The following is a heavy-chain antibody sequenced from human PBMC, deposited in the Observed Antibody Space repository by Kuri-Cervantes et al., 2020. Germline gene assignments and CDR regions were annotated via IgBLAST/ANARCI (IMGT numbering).Heavy chain of an antibody. V-gene: IGHV3-13*01. D-gene: IGHD4-17*01. J-gene: IGHJ5*02. CDR3: AKTTPYYYGDYVFGWFDP. CDR1: GFTFSSYS. CDR2: IGTAGDT. Sequence: GESLKISCAASGFTFSSYSMNWVRQATGKGLEWVSAIGTAGDTYYPGSVKGRFTISRENAKNSLYLQMNSLRAEDTAVYYCAKTTPYYYGDYVFGWFDPWGQGALVTVSS.